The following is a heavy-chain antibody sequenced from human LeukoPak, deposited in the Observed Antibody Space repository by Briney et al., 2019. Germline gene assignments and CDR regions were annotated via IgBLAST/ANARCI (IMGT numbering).Heavy chain of an antibody. V-gene: IGHV1-2*02. Sequence: GASVKVSCKASGYTFTGYYMDWVRQAPGQGLEWMGWINPKSGGTNYARKLQGRVTMTRDTSISTAYMELSRLRSDDTAVYYCARVPRLEYYDSSGYQDYWGQGTLVTVAS. D-gene: IGHD3-22*01. CDR3: ARVPRLEYYDSSGYQDY. CDR1: GYTFTGYY. CDR2: INPKSGGT. J-gene: IGHJ4*02.